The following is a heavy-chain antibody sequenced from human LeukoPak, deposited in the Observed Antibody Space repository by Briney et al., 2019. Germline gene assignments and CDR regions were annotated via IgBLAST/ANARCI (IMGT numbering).Heavy chain of an antibody. D-gene: IGHD6-13*01. V-gene: IGHV4-59*01. CDR2: IYYSGST. CDR3: ARSITSSWYGDFQH. Sequence: TSETLSLTCTVSGGSMSGYFWSWIRQPPGKGLEWIGYIYYSGSTNYNPSLKSRVTVSVDTSKNQFSLKLSSVTAADTAVYYCARSITSSWYGDFQHWGQGTLVTVSS. J-gene: IGHJ1*01. CDR1: GGSMSGYF.